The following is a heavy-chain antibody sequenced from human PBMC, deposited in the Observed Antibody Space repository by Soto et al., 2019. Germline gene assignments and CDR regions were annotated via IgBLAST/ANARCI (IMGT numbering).Heavy chain of an antibody. CDR2: INHSGST. V-gene: IGHV4-34*01. D-gene: IGHD2-15*01. CDR3: ARGLKSQHCSGGSCQGGYWYFDL. J-gene: IGHJ2*01. Sequence: SETPSLTCAVYGGSFSGYYWSWIRQPPGKGLEWIGEINHSGSTNYNPSLKSRVTISVDTSKNQFSLKLSSVTAADTAVYYCARGLKSQHCSGGSCQGGYWYFDLWGRGTLVTVSS. CDR1: GGSFSGYY.